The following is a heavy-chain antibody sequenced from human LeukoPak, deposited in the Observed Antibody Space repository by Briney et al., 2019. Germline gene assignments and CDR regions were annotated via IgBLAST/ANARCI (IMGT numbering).Heavy chain of an antibody. CDR3: ARGRGMVRGVSTYRHNYHYGMDV. Sequence: KPSETLSLTCAVYGGSFSGYYWSWIRQPPGKGLEWIGEINHSGSTNYNPSLKSRVTISVDTSKNQFSLKLSSVTAADTAVYYCARGRGMVRGVSTYRHNYHYGMDVWGKGTTVTVSS. V-gene: IGHV4-34*01. J-gene: IGHJ6*04. CDR1: GGSFSGYY. D-gene: IGHD3-10*01. CDR2: INHSGST.